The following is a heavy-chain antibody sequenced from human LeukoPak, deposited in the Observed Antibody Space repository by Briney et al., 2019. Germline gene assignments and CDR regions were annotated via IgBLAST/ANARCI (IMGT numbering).Heavy chain of an antibody. D-gene: IGHD3-10*01. CDR2: INHSGST. CDR3: ARLPHPRRLVRGSRGGAHPTMDV. V-gene: IGHV4-34*01. Sequence: SETLSLTCAVYGGSFSGYYWSWIRQPPGKGLEWIGEINHSGSTNYNPSLKSRVTISVDTSKNQFSLKLSSVTAADTAVYYCARLPHPRRLVRGSRGGAHPTMDVWGKGTTVTISS. CDR1: GGSFSGYY. J-gene: IGHJ6*03.